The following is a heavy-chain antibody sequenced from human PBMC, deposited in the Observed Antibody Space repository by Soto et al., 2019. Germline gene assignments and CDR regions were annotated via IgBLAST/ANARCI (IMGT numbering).Heavy chain of an antibody. J-gene: IGHJ6*01. CDR2: SYPGDSDT. CDR3: ARLLFGGYNLRYYYYYGMDA. Sequence: GESLKISCKGSGYSFTSYWIGWVRQMPGKGLEWKGISYPGDSDTSYSPSFQGQVTISADKSISTAYLQWSSLKASDTAMYYCARLLFGGYNLRYYYYYGMDAWGQGITVTVS. D-gene: IGHD5-12*01. CDR1: GYSFTSYW. V-gene: IGHV5-51*01.